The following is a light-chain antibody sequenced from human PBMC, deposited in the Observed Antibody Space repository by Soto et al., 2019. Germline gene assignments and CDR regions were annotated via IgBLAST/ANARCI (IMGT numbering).Light chain of an antibody. CDR3: QQYGNSPALT. J-gene: IGKJ4*01. CDR1: QAIGNKY. CDR2: SAA. Sequence: EIVLTQSPGTLSLSPGERATLSCRASQAIGNKYLAWYQQKPGQAPRLLIDSAANRATGIPDRFSGSGSGTDFSLTISRLEPEDFAVYYCQQYGNSPALTFGGGTRWIS. V-gene: IGKV3-20*01.